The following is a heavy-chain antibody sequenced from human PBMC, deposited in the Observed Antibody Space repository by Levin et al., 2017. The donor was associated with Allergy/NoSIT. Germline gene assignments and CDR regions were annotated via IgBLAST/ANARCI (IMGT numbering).Heavy chain of an antibody. J-gene: IGHJ6*02. CDR2: INPNSGGT. Sequence: ASVKVSCKASGYTFTGYYMHWVRQAPGQGLEWMGWINPNSGGTNYAQKFQGRVTMTRDTSISTAYMELSRLRSDDTAVYYCARDVTVTTRESHYYYGMDVWGQGTAVTVSS. CDR1: GYTFTGYY. D-gene: IGHD4-17*01. CDR3: ARDVTVTTRESHYYYGMDV. V-gene: IGHV1-2*02.